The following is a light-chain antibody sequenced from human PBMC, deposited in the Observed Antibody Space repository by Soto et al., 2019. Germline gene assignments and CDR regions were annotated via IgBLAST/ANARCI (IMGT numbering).Light chain of an antibody. CDR2: DVT. J-gene: IGLJ2*01. CDR3: CSYTASYSV. CDR1: GAFDF. Sequence: QSALTQPRSVSGSPGQSVAISCTGIGAFDFVSWYQQYPGKAPKLMIYDVTNRPSGVPDRFSGSKSGDTASLTISGLQAEDEADYYCCSYTASYSVFGGGTKLTVL. V-gene: IGLV2-11*01.